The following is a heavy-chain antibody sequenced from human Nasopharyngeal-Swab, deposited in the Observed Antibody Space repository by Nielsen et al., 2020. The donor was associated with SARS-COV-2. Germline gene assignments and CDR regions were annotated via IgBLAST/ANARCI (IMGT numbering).Heavy chain of an antibody. CDR1: GLTFSDYY. J-gene: IGHJ5*02. D-gene: IGHD3-22*01. CDR2: ISSSGSTI. CDR3: ARTYYYDSSGYYYVWFDP. Sequence: GGSMRLSCAASGLTFSDYYMSWIRQAQGKGLEWVSYISSSGSTIYYADSVKGRFTISRDNAKNSLYLQMNSLRAEDTAVYYCARTYYYDSSGYYYVWFDPWGQGTLVTVSS. V-gene: IGHV3-11*01.